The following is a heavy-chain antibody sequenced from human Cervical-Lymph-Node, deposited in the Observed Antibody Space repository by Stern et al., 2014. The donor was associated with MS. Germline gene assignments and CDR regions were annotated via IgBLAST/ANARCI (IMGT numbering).Heavy chain of an antibody. CDR1: GGSSSSYY. J-gene: IGHJ4*02. Sequence: QVQLQESGPGLVKPSETLFLTCTVSGGSSSSYYWTWFRQPPGKGLEWIGYMYDSGRINYNPSLKSRVTISTDMSRNQFSLRLTSVTAADTAVYYCARVRWLARVDYWGQGILVTVSS. D-gene: IGHD6-19*01. CDR3: ARVRWLARVDY. V-gene: IGHV4-59*01. CDR2: MYDSGRI.